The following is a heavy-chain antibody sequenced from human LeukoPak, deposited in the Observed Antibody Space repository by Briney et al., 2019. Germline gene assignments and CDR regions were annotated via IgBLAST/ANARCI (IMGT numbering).Heavy chain of an antibody. CDR3: AKDAAPGYSYGFFDY. D-gene: IGHD5-18*01. V-gene: IGHV3-21*01. Sequence: GGSLRLSCAASGFTFSSYSMNWVRQAPGKGLEWVSSISSSSSYIYYADSVKGRFTISRDNSKNTLYLQMNSLRAEDTAVYYCAKDAAPGYSYGFFDYWGQGTLVTVSS. CDR2: ISSSSSYI. CDR1: GFTFSSYS. J-gene: IGHJ4*02.